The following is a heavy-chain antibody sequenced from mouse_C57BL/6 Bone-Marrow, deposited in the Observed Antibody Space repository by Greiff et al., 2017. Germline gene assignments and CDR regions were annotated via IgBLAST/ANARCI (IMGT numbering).Heavy chain of an antibody. Sequence: EVKLVESGGGLVKPGGSLKLSCAASGFTFSSYAMSWVRQTPEKRLGWVATISDGGSYTYYPDNVKGRFTISRDNAKNNLYLQMSHLKSEDTAMYYCARDWDGYYGFYFDYWGQGTTLTVSS. V-gene: IGHV5-4*01. D-gene: IGHD2-3*01. J-gene: IGHJ2*01. CDR3: ARDWDGYYGFYFDY. CDR2: ISDGGSYT. CDR1: GFTFSSYA.